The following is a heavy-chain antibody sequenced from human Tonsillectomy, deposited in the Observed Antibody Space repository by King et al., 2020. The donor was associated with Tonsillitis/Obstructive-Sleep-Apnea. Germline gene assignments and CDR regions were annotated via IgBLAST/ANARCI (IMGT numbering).Heavy chain of an antibody. D-gene: IGHD3-10*01. CDR1: GFTVFSND. V-gene: IGHV3-53*01. CDR2: IYTGGRT. Sequence: QLVQSGGGLIQPWGSLRLFCVFSGFTVFSNDMSWVRPAAGKGTEWVSGIYTGGRTYYVSSVKGRFTISRDNSKNTVYLQMNSQRAEDTAFYYCARDWSYYGSGFDPWGQGTLVTVSS. CDR3: ARDWSYYGSGFDP. J-gene: IGHJ5*02.